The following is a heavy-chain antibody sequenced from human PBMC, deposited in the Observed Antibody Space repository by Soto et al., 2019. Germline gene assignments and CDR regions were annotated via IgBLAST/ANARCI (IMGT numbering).Heavy chain of an antibody. D-gene: IGHD4-17*01. CDR2: ICYSGST. V-gene: IGHV4-30-4*01. CDR3: ARDYTVTTNYYYYGMDV. Sequence: LSLTCTVSGGSISSGDHYWSWIRQPPGKGPEWIGYICYSGSTYYNPSLKSRVTISVDTSKNQFSLKLSSVTAADTAVYYCARDYTVTTNYYYYGMDVWGQGTTVTVSS. J-gene: IGHJ6*02. CDR1: GGSISSGDHY.